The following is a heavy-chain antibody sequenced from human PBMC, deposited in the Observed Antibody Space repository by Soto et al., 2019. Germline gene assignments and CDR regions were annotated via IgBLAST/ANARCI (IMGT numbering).Heavy chain of an antibody. CDR3: ASEIEYSSSSGLDY. Sequence: GASVKVSCKASGGTFSSYAICWVRQAPGQGLEWMGGIIPIFGTANYAQKFQGRVTITADESTSTAYMELSSLRSEDTAVYYCASEIEYSSSSGLDYWGKGTLVTVSS. CDR2: IIPIFGTA. J-gene: IGHJ4*02. V-gene: IGHV1-69*13. D-gene: IGHD6-6*01. CDR1: GGTFSSYA.